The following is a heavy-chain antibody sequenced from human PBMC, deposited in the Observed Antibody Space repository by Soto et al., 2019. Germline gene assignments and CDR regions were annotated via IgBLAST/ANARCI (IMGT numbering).Heavy chain of an antibody. CDR1: GGTFSSYA. CDR3: TTGVGYNWNADAPFDV. Sequence: SCKASGGTFSSYAMSWVRQAPGKGLEWVSSISGSGGTTDYAALVQGRFTISREDSENTLYLQMSSLKTEDTGVYYCTTGVGYNWNADAPFDVWGQGTMVTVS. J-gene: IGHJ3*01. D-gene: IGHD1-1*01. V-gene: IGHV3-23*01. CDR2: ISGSGGTT.